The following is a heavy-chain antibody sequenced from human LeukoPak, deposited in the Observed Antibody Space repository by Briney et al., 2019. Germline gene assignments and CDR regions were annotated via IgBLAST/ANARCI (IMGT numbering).Heavy chain of an antibody. D-gene: IGHD6-13*01. Sequence: SQTLSLTCTVSGGSISSGGYYWSWIRQPPGKGLERIGYIYHSGSTYYNPSLKSRVTISVDRSKNQFSLKLSSVTAADTAVYYCARETGQQQLDEYWGQEPWSPSPQ. CDR3: ARETGQQQLDEY. J-gene: IGHJ4*01. CDR1: GGSISSGGYY. CDR2: IYHSGST. V-gene: IGHV4-30-2*01.